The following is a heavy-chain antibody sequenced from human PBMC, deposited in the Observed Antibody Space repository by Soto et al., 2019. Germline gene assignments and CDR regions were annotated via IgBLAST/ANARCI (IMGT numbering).Heavy chain of an antibody. CDR2: IIPIFGTA. J-gene: IGHJ5*02. Sequence: GASVKVSCKASGGTFSSYAISWVRQAPGQGLEWMGGIIPIFGTANYAQKFQGRVTITADESTSTAYMELSSLRSEDTAVYYCARSGAAFMVRGVIKGFSWFDPWGQGTLVTV. CDR3: ARSGAAFMVRGVIKGFSWFDP. CDR1: GGTFSSYA. D-gene: IGHD3-10*01. V-gene: IGHV1-69*13.